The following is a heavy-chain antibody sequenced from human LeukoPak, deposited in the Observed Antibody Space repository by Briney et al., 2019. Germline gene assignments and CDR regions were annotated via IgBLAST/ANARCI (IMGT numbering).Heavy chain of an antibody. CDR2: ISYDGSNK. Sequence: GGSLRLSCAASGFTFSSYAMHWVRQAPGKGLEWVAVISYDGSNKYYADSVKGRFTISRDNSKNTLYLQMNSLRAEDTAVYYCARGQYYYDSSGYIWGQGTLVTVSS. CDR1: GFTFSSYA. CDR3: ARGQYYYDSSGYI. J-gene: IGHJ4*02. D-gene: IGHD3-22*01. V-gene: IGHV3-30*04.